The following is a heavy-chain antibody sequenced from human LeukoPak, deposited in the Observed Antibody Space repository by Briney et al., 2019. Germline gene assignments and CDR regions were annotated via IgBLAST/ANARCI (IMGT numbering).Heavy chain of an antibody. V-gene: IGHV3-74*03. Sequence: GGALRLSCVASGFTLSDHWMYWVRQGPSRGLAHVSRVESDASRTTYADSVKGRFTISRDDAKNTMYLQMNSLRVEDTAVYYCVKGGHKLDIQTTHYYYGLDVWGQGATVAVS. CDR1: GFTLSDHW. CDR2: VESDASRT. J-gene: IGHJ6*02. CDR3: VKGGHKLDIQTTHYYYGLDV. D-gene: IGHD5-12*01.